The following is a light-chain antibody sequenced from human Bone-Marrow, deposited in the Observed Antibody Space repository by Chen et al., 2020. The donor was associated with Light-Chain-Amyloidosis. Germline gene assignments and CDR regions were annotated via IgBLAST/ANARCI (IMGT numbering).Light chain of an antibody. CDR2: GAS. V-gene: IGKV3-20*01. J-gene: IGKJ2*02. Sequence: EIVLTQSPGTLSLSPGERATLSCRASQSVNSNCLAWYQQKPGQAPRLLIYGASSRATGIPDRSSGSRSGSDCILSVSGLETYDFAVYGCQQYGYSPCTFTQGTKLEI. CDR1: QSVNSNC. CDR3: QQYGYSPCT.